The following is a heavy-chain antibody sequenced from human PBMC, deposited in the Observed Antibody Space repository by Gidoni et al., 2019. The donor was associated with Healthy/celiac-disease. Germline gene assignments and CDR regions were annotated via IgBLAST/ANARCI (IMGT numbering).Heavy chain of an antibody. CDR3: ASSGYSSSWHY. J-gene: IGHJ4*02. CDR2: INHSGST. Sequence: QVQLQQWGPGLLKPSETLSLISAFYGGSFSGYYWSWLRQPPGKGLEWIGEINHSGSTNYHPSLKSRVTISVDTSKNQFSLKLSSVTAADTAVYYCASSGYSSSWHYWGQGTLVTVSS. V-gene: IGHV4-34*01. D-gene: IGHD6-13*01. CDR1: GGSFSGYY.